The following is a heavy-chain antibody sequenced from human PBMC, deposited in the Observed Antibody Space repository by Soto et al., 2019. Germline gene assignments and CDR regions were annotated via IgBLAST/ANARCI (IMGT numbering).Heavy chain of an antibody. CDR1: GYTFTSYA. CDR2: INAGNGNT. D-gene: IGHD4-4*01. J-gene: IGHJ5*02. CDR3: AAKDDYSNYGWFDP. V-gene: IGHV1-3*01. Sequence: GASVKVSCKASGYTFTSYAIHWVRQAPGQRLEWMGWINAGNGNTKYSQKFQGRVTITRDTSASTAYMELSSLRSEDTAVYYCAAKDDYSNYGWFDPWGQGTLVTVSS.